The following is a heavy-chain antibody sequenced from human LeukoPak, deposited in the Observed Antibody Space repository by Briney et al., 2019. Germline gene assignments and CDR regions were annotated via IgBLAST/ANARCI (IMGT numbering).Heavy chain of an antibody. CDR1: GFTFSSYS. Sequence: GGSLRLSCAASGFTFSSYSMNWVRQAPGKGLEWVSSISSSSSYIYYADSVKGRFTISRDNAKNSLYLQMNSLRAEDTAVYYCASYSSADDAFDIWGQGTMVTVSS. J-gene: IGHJ3*02. CDR2: ISSSSSYI. V-gene: IGHV3-21*01. CDR3: ASYSSADDAFDI. D-gene: IGHD6-19*01.